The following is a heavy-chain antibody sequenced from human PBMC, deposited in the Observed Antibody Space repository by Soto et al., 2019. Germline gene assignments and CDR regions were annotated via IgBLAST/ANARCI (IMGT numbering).Heavy chain of an antibody. D-gene: IGHD3-16*01. CDR1: GFTFSSYA. CDR3: ARARGTNGRFDY. J-gene: IGHJ4*02. CDR2: ISYDGSNK. Sequence: QVQLVESGGGVVQPGRSLRLSCAASGFTFSSYAMHWVRQAPGKGLEWVAVISYDGSNKYYADSVKGRFTISRDNSKNTLYLQMNSLRAEDTAVYYCARARGTNGRFDYWGQGTLVTVSS. V-gene: IGHV3-30-3*01.